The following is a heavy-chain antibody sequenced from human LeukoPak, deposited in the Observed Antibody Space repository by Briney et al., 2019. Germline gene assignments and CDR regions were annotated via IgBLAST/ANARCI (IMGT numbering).Heavy chain of an antibody. J-gene: IGHJ4*02. CDR3: ARGLAGGYGDY. CDR1: GGSISSYY. Sequence: PSETLSLTCTVSGGSISSYYWSWIRQPPGKGLEWIGEINHSGSTNYNPSLKSRVTISVDTSKNQFSLKLSSVTAADTVVYYCARGLAGGYGDYWGQGTLVTVSS. CDR2: INHSGST. D-gene: IGHD3-10*01. V-gene: IGHV4-34*01.